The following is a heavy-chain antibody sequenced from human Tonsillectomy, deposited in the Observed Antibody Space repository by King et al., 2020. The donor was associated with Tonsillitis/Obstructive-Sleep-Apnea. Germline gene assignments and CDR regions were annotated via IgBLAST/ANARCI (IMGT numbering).Heavy chain of an antibody. CDR1: GGSFSDYF. CDR3: ARGADRGYCSSTSCLYYMDV. V-gene: IGHV4-34*01. CDR2: INHSGST. D-gene: IGHD2-2*01. Sequence: VQLQQWGAGLLKPSETLSLTCAVYGGSFSDYFWGCIRQPPGKGLEWIGEINHSGSTNYNPSLKSRVTISVDTSKNQFSLKLSPVTAADTAIYYCARGADRGYCSSTSCLYYMDVWGKGTTVTVSS. J-gene: IGHJ6*03.